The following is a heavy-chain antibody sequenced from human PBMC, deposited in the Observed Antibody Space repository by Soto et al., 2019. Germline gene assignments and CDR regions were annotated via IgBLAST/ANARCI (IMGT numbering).Heavy chain of an antibody. V-gene: IGHV4-59*01. CDR2: IYYSGST. D-gene: IGHD3-16*01. J-gene: IGHJ4*02. Sequence: XTLSLPCTVSGGSLSPYFCSWIRQPPGKGLEYIGYIYYSGSTNYNPSLKSRVTISVDTSKNQISLTMNSLTAADTAVYYCARSGLTFGGVVWGQGTLGTVSS. CDR1: GGSLSPYF. CDR3: ARSGLTFGGVV.